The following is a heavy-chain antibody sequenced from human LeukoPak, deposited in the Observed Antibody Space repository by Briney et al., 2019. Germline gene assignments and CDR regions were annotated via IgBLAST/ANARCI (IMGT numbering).Heavy chain of an antibody. CDR3: ARGRGYSYGPVAY. V-gene: IGHV3-66*02. D-gene: IGHD5-18*01. J-gene: IGHJ4*02. Sequence: GGSLRLSCAASIFTVSSNYMSWVRQAPGKGLEWVSVIYSGGSTYYADSVKGRFTISRDNSKNTLYLQMNSLRAEDTAVYYCARGRGYSYGPVAYWGQGTLVTVSS. CDR1: IFTVSSNY. CDR2: IYSGGST.